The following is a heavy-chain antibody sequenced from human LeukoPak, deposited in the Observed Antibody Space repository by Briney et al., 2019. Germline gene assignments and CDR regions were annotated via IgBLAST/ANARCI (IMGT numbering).Heavy chain of an antibody. CDR3: AKVQLERRELLPNFDS. D-gene: IGHD1-1*01. J-gene: IGHJ4*02. V-gene: IGHV3-30*18. CDR2: MSYNGQIT. Sequence: PGGSLRLSCAAPGFTFSSYGMHWVRQAPGKGLEWVAVMSYNGQITYYADSVKGRFTISRDNSQNMLYLQMNSLRVDDTSVYYCAKVQLERRELLPNFDSWGQGTLVTVSS. CDR1: GFTFSSYG.